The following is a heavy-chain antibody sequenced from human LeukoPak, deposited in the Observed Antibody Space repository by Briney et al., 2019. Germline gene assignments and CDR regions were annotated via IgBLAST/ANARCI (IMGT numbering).Heavy chain of an antibody. J-gene: IGHJ4*02. D-gene: IGHD6-13*01. CDR1: GFTFVDYA. CDR3: AIHARHSNSWAYDY. Sequence: GGSLRLSCTASGFTFVDYAMSWVRQAPGKGLEWVGFMRSKTYDGTTEYAASVKGRFTISRDDSKSIAYLQMNSLKTEDTAVYYCAIHARHSNSWAYDYWGQGTQVTVSS. V-gene: IGHV3-49*04. CDR2: MRSKTYDGTT.